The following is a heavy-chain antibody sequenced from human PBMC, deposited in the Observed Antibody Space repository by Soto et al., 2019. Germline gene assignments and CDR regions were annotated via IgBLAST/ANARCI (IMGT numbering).Heavy chain of an antibody. Sequence: QVQLEQSGAEVKKPGSSVKVSCKTSGGTFSNSAISWVRQAPGQGLEWMGGIMPIFRTPDYAQKFQDRVTPTXNXATSTVYMELRGLRSDDTAVYYCARDKDRLQLGGNYYYILDVWGQGTTVTVSS. V-gene: IGHV1-69*05. J-gene: IGHJ6*02. CDR3: ARDKDRLQLGGNYYYILDV. CDR1: GGTFSNSA. D-gene: IGHD1-1*01. CDR2: IMPIFRTP.